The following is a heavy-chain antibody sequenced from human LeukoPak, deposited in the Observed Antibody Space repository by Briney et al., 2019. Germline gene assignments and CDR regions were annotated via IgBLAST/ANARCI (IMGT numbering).Heavy chain of an antibody. Sequence: GGSLRLSCAASGFTFRASTMYWVRQASGEGLEWVGHIRSKPNSYATAYGSSVKDRFTISRDDSKSTAYLQMNSMKTEDTAVYYCTRHDASGLGYFDYWGQGTLVTVSS. CDR2: IRSKPNSYAT. J-gene: IGHJ4*02. V-gene: IGHV3-73*01. D-gene: IGHD5-12*01. CDR1: GFTFRAST. CDR3: TRHDASGLGYFDY.